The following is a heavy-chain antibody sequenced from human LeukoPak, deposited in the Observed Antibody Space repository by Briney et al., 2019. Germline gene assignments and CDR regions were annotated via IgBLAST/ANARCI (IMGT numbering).Heavy chain of an antibody. Sequence: EGSLRLSCAASGFTFSSYWMSWVRQAPGKGLEWVANIKQDGSGKYYVDSVKGRFTISRDNAKNSLYLQMNSLRAEDTAVYYCARERRSSGSPADYWGQGTLVTVSS. D-gene: IGHD3-22*01. CDR1: GFTFSSYW. CDR3: ARERRSSGSPADY. J-gene: IGHJ4*02. V-gene: IGHV3-7*01. CDR2: IKQDGSGK.